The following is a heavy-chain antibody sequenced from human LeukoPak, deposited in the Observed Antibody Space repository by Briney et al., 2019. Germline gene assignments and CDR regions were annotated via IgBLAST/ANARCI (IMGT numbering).Heavy chain of an antibody. D-gene: IGHD1-26*01. CDR1: GFTFSNSW. V-gene: IGHV3-7*01. CDR2: IKQDGSTK. J-gene: IGHJ4*02. Sequence: PGGSLRLSCAASGFTFSNSWMAWVRQAPGKGLEWVANIKQDGSTKHYADSFKDRFTISRDNPKSLLYVQMNSLRADDTAVYYCARDTDGSLDYWGQGILVTVAS. CDR3: ARDTDGSLDY.